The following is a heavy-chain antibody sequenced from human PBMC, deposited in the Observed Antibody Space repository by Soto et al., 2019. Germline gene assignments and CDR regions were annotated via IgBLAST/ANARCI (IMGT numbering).Heavy chain of an antibody. V-gene: IGHV1-69*06. J-gene: IGHJ4*02. CDR3: ARESSIAVQVIDY. CDR2: IIPIFGTA. Sequence: RASVKVSCKASGGTFSSYAISWVRQAPGQGLEWMGGIIPIFGTANYAQKFQGRVTITADKSTSTAYMELSSLRSEDTAVYYCARESSIAVQVIDYWGQGTLVTVSS. D-gene: IGHD6-6*01. CDR1: GGTFSSYA.